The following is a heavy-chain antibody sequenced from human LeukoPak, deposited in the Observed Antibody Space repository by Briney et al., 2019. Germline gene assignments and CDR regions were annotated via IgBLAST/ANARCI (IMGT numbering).Heavy chain of an antibody. V-gene: IGHV3-30-3*01. J-gene: IGHJ5*02. Sequence: PGGSLRLSCAASGFTFSSYHMHWVRQAPGKGLEWVAVISDDETHKFYADSVKGRFTISRDNSKNTVYLQMNSLRAEDTAVYYCARLEGGQLVWDNWFDPWGQGTLVTVSS. D-gene: IGHD6-13*01. CDR1: GFTFSSYH. CDR3: ARLEGGQLVWDNWFDP. CDR2: ISDDETHK.